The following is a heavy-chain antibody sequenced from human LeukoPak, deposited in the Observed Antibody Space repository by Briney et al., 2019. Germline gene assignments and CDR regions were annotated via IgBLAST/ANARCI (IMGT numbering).Heavy chain of an antibody. CDR2: IYYTGNT. CDR1: GVSISSSYSY. J-gene: IGHJ4*02. CDR3: ARERGGGYTKDYFDY. V-gene: IGHV4-39*07. Sequence: NPSETLSLTCTVSGVSISSSYSYWGWIRQPPGMGLEWIGSIYYTGNTYYNASLKSQVSISIDTSKNQFSLKLTSVTAADTAVYYCARERGGGYTKDYFDYWGQGTLVTVSS. D-gene: IGHD2-15*01.